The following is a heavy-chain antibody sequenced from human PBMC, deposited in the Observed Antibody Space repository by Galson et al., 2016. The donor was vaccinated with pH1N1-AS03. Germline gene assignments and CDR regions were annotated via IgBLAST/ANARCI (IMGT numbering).Heavy chain of an antibody. CDR2: LSGSGTPT. D-gene: IGHD1-26*01. V-gene: IGHV3-23*01. CDR3: ARFGFTGSYYYAFDI. Sequence: SLRLSCAASGFTFKNYAMTWVCQAPGKGLEWVSGLSGSGTPTFYADSVKGRFTISRDNSKNTLYLQMNSLKTEDTAVYYCARFGFTGSYYYAFDIWGQGTMVTVSS. CDR1: GFTFKNYA. J-gene: IGHJ3*02.